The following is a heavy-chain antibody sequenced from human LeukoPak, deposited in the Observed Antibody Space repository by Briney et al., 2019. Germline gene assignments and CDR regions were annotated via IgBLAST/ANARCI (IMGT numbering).Heavy chain of an antibody. J-gene: IGHJ6*02. CDR2: IYYSGST. CDR3: ARDRRGELFFGGMDV. D-gene: IGHD3-10*01. Sequence: SETLSLTCTVSGGSISSSSYYWGWIRQPPGKGLEWIGSIYYSGSTYYNPSLKSRVTISVDTSKNQFSLKLSSVTAADTAVYYCARDRRGELFFGGMDVWGQGTTVTVSS. CDR1: GGSISSSSYY. V-gene: IGHV4-39*07.